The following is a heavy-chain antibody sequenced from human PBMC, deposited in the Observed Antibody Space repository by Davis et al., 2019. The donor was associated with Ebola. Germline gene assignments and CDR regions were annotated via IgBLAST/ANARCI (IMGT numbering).Heavy chain of an antibody. CDR2: ISDSGIST. V-gene: IGHV3-23*01. CDR3: ARDGNKEYYGMDV. CDR1: GFTFSNYA. D-gene: IGHD1/OR15-1a*01. Sequence: GESLKISCAASGFTFSNYAMSWVRQAPGKGLEWVSAISDSGISTYYADSVKGRFTISRDNSRSTLYLQMNSLRAEDTAVYYCARDGNKEYYGMDVWGQGTTVTVSS. J-gene: IGHJ6*02.